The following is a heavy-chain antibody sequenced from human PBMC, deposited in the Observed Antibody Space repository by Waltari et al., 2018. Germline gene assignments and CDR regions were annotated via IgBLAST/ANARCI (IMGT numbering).Heavy chain of an antibody. Sequence: QVQLQQWGAGLLGPSETLSLTCAVYGASFSDYYGGWVHQPPGKGLEWIGQIRHPGSTNYNPSLKSRVTISIDTPRSQFSLRLSSVTAADTALYFCTRGGNYDFWSHRPFVDPWGQGTLVTVSS. J-gene: IGHJ5*02. CDR2: IRHPGST. CDR3: TRGGNYDFWSHRPFVDP. D-gene: IGHD3-3*01. V-gene: IGHV4-34*01. CDR1: GASFSDYY.